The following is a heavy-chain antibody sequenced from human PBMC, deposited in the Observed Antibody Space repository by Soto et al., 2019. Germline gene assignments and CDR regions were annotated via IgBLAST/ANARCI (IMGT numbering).Heavy chain of an antibody. V-gene: IGHV3-23*01. CDR1: GGSRISYN. Sequence: GALWGSSVASGGSRISYNMGWVRQAPGKGVEWVSAITSSGVTTYYAASVKGRFTISRDNSRNTVYLQMNSLRGEDTAVFFCAKGGQPVAYYFLDNWGLGTLVTVSS. CDR3: AKGGQPVAYYFLDN. J-gene: IGHJ4*02. CDR2: ITSSGVTT. D-gene: IGHD2-15*01.